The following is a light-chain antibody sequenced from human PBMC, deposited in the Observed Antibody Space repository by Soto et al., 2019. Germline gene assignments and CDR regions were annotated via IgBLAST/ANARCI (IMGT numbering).Light chain of an antibody. CDR1: SSDVGAYNY. Sequence: QSALTQPRSVSGSPGQSVVISCTGTSSDVGAYNYVSWYQQHPGKAPKLMIYDVSRRPSGVPDRFSGSKSGNTASLSISGLQGEDEADYYCSSYAGSRYVVFGGGTKVTVL. CDR3: SSYAGSRYVV. V-gene: IGLV2-11*01. CDR2: DVS. J-gene: IGLJ2*01.